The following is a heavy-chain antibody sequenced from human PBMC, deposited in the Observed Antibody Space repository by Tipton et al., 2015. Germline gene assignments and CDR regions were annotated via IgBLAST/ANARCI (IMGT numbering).Heavy chain of an antibody. CDR3: AISQYDFWSSYHGAPKQPLINGLDV. CDR2: IYTSGST. V-gene: IGHV4-4*07. CDR1: GGSISTYY. D-gene: IGHD3-3*01. Sequence: TLSLTCTVSGGSISTYYWSWIRQPAGKGLEWIGRIYTSGSTYYNPSLKSRVTMSVDTSKNQFSLMLTSVTAADTAVYYCAISQYDFWSSYHGAPKQPLINGLDVWGQGTTVTVSS. J-gene: IGHJ6*02.